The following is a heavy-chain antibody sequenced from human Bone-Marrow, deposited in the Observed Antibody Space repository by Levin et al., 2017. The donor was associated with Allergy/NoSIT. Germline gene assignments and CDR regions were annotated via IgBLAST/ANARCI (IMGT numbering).Heavy chain of an antibody. CDR1: GFTFSSYW. J-gene: IGHJ4*02. CDR2: IKQDGSEK. Sequence: GESLKISCAASGFTFSSYWMSWVRQAPGKGLEWVANIKQDGSEKYYVDSVKGRFTISRDNAKNSLYLQMNSLRAEDTAVYYCAREGITMVRGVLPIGYWGQGTLVTVSS. CDR3: AREGITMVRGVLPIGY. V-gene: IGHV3-7*04. D-gene: IGHD3-10*01.